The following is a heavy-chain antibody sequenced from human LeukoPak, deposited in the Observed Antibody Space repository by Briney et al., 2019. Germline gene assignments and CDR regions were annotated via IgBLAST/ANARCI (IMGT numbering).Heavy chain of an antibody. J-gene: IGHJ5*02. CDR3: AKQGSSIGPYGNWFDP. V-gene: IGHV3-74*01. CDR2: INTDGSST. Sequence: GGSLRLSCAASGFAFSNFWMHWVRQAPGMGLMWVSRINTDGSSTSYADSVKGRFTISRDNAKNSLYLQMNSLRAEDTAVYYCAKQGSSIGPYGNWFDPWGQGTLVTVSS. CDR1: GFAFSNFW. D-gene: IGHD1/OR15-1a*01.